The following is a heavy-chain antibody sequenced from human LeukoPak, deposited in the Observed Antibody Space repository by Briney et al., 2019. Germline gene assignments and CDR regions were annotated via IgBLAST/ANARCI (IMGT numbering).Heavy chain of an antibody. V-gene: IGHV3-23*01. J-gene: IGHJ4*02. Sequence: GGSLRLSCAASGFTFSSYAMSWVRQAPGKGLEWVSAISGSGGSTYYADSVKGRFTISRDNSKNTLYLQMNSLRAEDTAVYYCAKVRGDSSGYDPYYFDYWGQGTLVTVSS. CDR2: ISGSGGST. D-gene: IGHD3-22*01. CDR1: GFTFSSYA. CDR3: AKVRGDSSGYDPYYFDY.